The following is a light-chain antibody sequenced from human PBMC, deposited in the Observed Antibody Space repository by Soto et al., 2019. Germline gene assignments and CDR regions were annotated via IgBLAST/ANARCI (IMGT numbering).Light chain of an antibody. CDR3: QQANSPPLT. V-gene: IGKV1-39*01. Sequence: IRVAMSPSALSASVGERVTITCQASQDISNYLNWYQQKPGKAPKLLMYDASSLESGVPSRFSGSGSGTEFTLTISNLQPEDVATYYCQQANSPPLTFGGGTKV. CDR2: DAS. CDR1: QDISNY. J-gene: IGKJ4*01.